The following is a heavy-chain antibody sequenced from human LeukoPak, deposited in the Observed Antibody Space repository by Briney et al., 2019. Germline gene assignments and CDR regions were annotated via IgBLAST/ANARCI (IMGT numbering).Heavy chain of an antibody. CDR3: QLLFYAFDI. J-gene: IGHJ3*02. Sequence: GASVKVCCTASGYTFTGYYMHWVRQRPGQGLEWMGWINPNSGGTNYEHKFQGRVTMTRDTSISTAYMEQSRLRSDDTAVYYCQLLFYAFDIWGQGTMVTVSS. V-gene: IGHV1-2*07. CDR2: INPNSGGT. CDR1: GYTFTGYY. D-gene: IGHD2-2*01.